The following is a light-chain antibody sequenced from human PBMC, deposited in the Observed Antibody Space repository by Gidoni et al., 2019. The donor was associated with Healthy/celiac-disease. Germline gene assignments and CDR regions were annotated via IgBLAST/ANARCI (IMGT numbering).Light chain of an antibody. V-gene: IGKV2-28*01. CDR3: MQALQTRLT. CDR2: LGS. Sequence: DIVMTQSPLSLPVTPGEPASISCRSRKSLLHSNGYNYLDWYLQKPGQSPQLLIYLGSNRASGVPDRFSGSGSGTVFTLKISRVEAEDVGVYYCMQALQTRLTFGGGTKVEIK. CDR1: KSLLHSNGYNY. J-gene: IGKJ4*01.